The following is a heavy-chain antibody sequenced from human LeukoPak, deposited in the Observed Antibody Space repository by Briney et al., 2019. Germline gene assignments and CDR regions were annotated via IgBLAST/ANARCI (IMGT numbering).Heavy chain of an antibody. Sequence: GASVKVSCKASGYTFTSYGISWVRQAPGQGLEWMGGIIPIFGTANYAQKFQGRVTITTDESTSTAYMELSSLRSEDTAVYYCARGEGAKPPFDYWGQGTLVTVSS. D-gene: IGHD1-14*01. V-gene: IGHV1-69*05. CDR2: IIPIFGTA. CDR1: GYTFTSYG. J-gene: IGHJ4*02. CDR3: ARGEGAKPPFDY.